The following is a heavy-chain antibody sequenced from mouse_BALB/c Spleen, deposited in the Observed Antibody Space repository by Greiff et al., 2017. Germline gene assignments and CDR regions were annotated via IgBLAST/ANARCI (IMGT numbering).Heavy chain of an antibody. CDR3: ARESTVVATDWYFDV. Sequence: EVQRVESGGGLVKPGGSLKLSCAASGFTFSDYYMYWVRQTPEKRLEWVATISDGGSYTYYPDSVKGRFTISRDNAKNNLYLQMSSLKSEDTAMYYCARESTVVATDWYFDVWGAGTTVTVSS. V-gene: IGHV5-4*02. D-gene: IGHD1-1*01. J-gene: IGHJ1*01. CDR2: ISDGGSYT. CDR1: GFTFSDYY.